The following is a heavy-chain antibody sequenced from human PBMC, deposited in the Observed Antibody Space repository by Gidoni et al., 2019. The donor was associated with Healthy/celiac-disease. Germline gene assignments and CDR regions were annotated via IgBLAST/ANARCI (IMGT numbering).Heavy chain of an antibody. CDR3: TRVGIVVVVAATPPDY. V-gene: IGHV3-49*03. J-gene: IGHJ4*02. CDR1: GFTFGDYA. D-gene: IGHD2-15*01. CDR2: IRSKAYGGTT. Sequence: EVQLVESGGGLVQPGRSLRLSCTASGFTFGDYAMSWFRQAPGKGLEWVGFIRSKAYGGTTEYAASVKGRFTISRDDSKSIAYLQMNSLKTEDTAVYYCTRVGIVVVVAATPPDYWGQGTLVTVSS.